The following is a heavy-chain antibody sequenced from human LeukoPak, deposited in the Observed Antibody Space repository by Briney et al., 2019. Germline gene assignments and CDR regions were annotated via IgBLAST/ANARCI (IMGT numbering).Heavy chain of an antibody. CDR3: ASSRKASGWGYYDSLTGLLH. CDR1: GGSISSGDYY. CDR2: IYYSGST. V-gene: IGHV4-30-4*08. J-gene: IGHJ4*02. D-gene: IGHD3-9*01. Sequence: SQTLSLTCTVSGGSISSGDYYWSWIRRPPGKGLEWSGYIYYSGSTYYNPSLKSRVTISVDTSKNQFSLKLSSVTAAETAVYYCASSRKASGWGYYDSLTGLLHWGQGTLVTVSS.